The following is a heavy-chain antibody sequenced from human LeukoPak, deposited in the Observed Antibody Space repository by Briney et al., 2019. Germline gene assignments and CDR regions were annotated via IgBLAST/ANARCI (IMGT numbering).Heavy chain of an antibody. D-gene: IGHD3-22*01. CDR2: VSPSGGST. Sequence: ASVKVSCKASGYTFTSYYMHWVRQAPGQGLEWMGIVSPSGGSTKYAQNFQGRVTMTRDTSTSTVYMEVSSLRPEDTAVYYCAKDYYDRYFDSWGQGTLVTVSS. CDR1: GYTFTSYY. CDR3: AKDYYDRYFDS. V-gene: IGHV1-46*01. J-gene: IGHJ4*02.